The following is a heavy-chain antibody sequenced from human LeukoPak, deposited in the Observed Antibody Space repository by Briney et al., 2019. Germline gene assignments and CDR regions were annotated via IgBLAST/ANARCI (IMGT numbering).Heavy chain of an antibody. CDR2: ISGSGGST. J-gene: IGHJ4*02. V-gene: IGHV3-23*01. Sequence: PGGSLRLSCAASGFTLDNYAMSWVRQAPGEGLEWVSGISGSGGSTYFADSVKSRFTISRDNSKNPLYLQMNSLRAEDTALYYCAKGDSSDYQVYDHWGQGTLVTVSS. CDR1: GFTLDNYA. D-gene: IGHD3-22*01. CDR3: AKGDSSDYQVYDH.